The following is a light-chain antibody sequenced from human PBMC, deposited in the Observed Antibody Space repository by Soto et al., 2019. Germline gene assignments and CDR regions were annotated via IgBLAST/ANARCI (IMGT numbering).Light chain of an antibody. V-gene: IGKV3D-15*01. Sequence: EIVLTQSPGTLSLSPGERATLSCRASQSVSNNYLAWYQQKPGQAPRLLIYGASNRATGIPDRFSGSGSGTEFTLTISSLQSEDFAVYYCQQYNNWPPWTFGQGTKVYIK. CDR2: GAS. CDR1: QSVSNN. J-gene: IGKJ1*01. CDR3: QQYNNWPPWT.